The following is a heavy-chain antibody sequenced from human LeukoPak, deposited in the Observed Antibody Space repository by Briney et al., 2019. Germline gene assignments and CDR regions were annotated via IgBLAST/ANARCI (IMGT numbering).Heavy chain of an antibody. J-gene: IGHJ4*02. CDR2: IYTTGST. CDR1: GFTVSSNY. CDR3: AREGDNSTWYVGY. Sequence: PGGSLRLSRAASGFTVSSNYMGWVGQAPGKGLEWVSVIYTTGSTDYADSVKGRFAISRDNSKNTLYLRMNSLRAEDTAVYYCAREGDNSTWYVGYWGQGTLVTVSS. D-gene: IGHD6-13*01. V-gene: IGHV3-53*01.